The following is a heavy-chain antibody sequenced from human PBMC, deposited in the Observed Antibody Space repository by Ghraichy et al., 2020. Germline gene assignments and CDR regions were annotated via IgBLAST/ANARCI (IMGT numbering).Heavy chain of an antibody. V-gene: IGHV3-48*03. CDR3: ARDTGAYCGGDCYSGGTDY. CDR2: ISSSGSTI. J-gene: IGHJ4*02. Sequence: GGSLRLSCAASGFTFSSYEMNWVRQAPGKGLEWVSYISSSGSTIYYADSVKGRFTISRDNAKNSLYLQMNSLRAEDTAVYYCARDTGAYCGGDCYSGGTDYWGQGTLVTVSS. D-gene: IGHD2-21*01. CDR1: GFTFSSYE.